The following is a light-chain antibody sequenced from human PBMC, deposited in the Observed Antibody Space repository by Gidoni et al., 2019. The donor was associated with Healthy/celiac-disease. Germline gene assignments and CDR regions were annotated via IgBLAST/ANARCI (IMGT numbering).Light chain of an antibody. V-gene: IGKV2-28*01. Sequence: DIVMTQSPLSLPVTPGYPASISCMSSQSLLHSNGYNYLDWYLQKPGQAPQLLIYLGSNRDSGVPERFSGSGSGTDFTLKISRVEAEDVGVYYCMQALQTRLTFGGGTKVEIK. CDR2: LGS. CDR1: QSLLHSNGYNY. J-gene: IGKJ4*01. CDR3: MQALQTRLT.